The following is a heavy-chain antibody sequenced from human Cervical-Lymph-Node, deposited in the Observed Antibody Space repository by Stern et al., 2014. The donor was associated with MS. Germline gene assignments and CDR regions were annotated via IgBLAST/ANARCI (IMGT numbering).Heavy chain of an antibody. Sequence: MQLVDSGSELKKPGASVQVSCQASGYTFTSYAIHWVRQAPGQGLAWMGWINTQTRHPNYAQGFTGRFVFSLDTSVNTAYLQISSLKPEDTAIYYCARAYSSGYYYFDSWGQGTLVTVSS. CDR3: ARAYSSGYYYFDS. D-gene: IGHD6-19*01. J-gene: IGHJ4*02. CDR1: GYTFTSYA. V-gene: IGHV7-4-1*02. CDR2: INTQTRHP.